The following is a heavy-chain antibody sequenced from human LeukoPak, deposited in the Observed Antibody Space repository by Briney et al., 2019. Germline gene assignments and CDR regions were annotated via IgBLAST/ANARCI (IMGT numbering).Heavy chain of an antibody. J-gene: IGHJ4*02. Sequence: NPSETLSLTCTVSGGSISSYYWSWIRQPAGKGLEWIGRIYTSGSTNYNPSLKSRVTMSVDTSKNQFSLKLSSVTAADTAVYYCARGELYYGDGNYFDYWGQGTLVTVSS. D-gene: IGHD3-10*01. CDR1: GGSISSYY. CDR2: IYTSGST. CDR3: ARGELYYGDGNYFDY. V-gene: IGHV4-4*07.